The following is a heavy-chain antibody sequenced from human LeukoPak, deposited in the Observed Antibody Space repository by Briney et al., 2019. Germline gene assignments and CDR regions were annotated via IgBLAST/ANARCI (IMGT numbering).Heavy chain of an antibody. V-gene: IGHV3-64*01. D-gene: IGHD3-3*01. CDR2: VSTDGVGT. CDR3: ARDREPRTFGVVRSGWLDP. CDR1: GFSFSNYA. J-gene: IGHJ5*02. Sequence: QAGGSLRLSCAASGFSFSNYAMYWVRQAPGKGLEYVSGVSTDGVGTYYANSVKGRFIISRDNSKNTLYLQMGSLRVEDMAVYYCARDREPRTFGVVRSGWLDPWGQGTLVTVSS.